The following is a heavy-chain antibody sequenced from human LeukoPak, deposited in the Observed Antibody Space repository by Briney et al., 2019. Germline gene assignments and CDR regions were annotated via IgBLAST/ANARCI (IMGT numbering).Heavy chain of an antibody. Sequence: GGSLRLSCAASGFTVSSNYMSWVRQAPGKGLEWVSEIYSDGSTYYAASVKGRFSISRHNAKNSLYLQMNSLRAEDTALYYCAKVEQQLNMYYFDYWGQGTLVTVSS. CDR2: IYSDGST. D-gene: IGHD6-13*01. CDR3: AKVEQQLNMYYFDY. V-gene: IGHV3-53*04. J-gene: IGHJ4*02. CDR1: GFTVSSNY.